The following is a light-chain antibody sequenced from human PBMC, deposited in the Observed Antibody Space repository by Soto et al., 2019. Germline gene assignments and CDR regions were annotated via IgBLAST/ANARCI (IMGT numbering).Light chain of an antibody. V-gene: IGKV3-20*01. Sequence: EIVLTQSPGTLSLSPGDSASLSCRASQSVSSSYLAWYQQKPGQAPRLIIYGAYSRAAGIPDRFSGSGSGTDFTLTISRLEPEDFAVYYCQQYGSSLGVTXGGGTKVDIK. CDR1: QSVSSSY. J-gene: IGKJ4*01. CDR3: QQYGSSLGVT. CDR2: GAY.